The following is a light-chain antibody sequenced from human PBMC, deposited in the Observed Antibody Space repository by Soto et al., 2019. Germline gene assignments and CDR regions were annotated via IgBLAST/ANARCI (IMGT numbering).Light chain of an antibody. J-gene: IGKJ5*01. CDR2: GSS. V-gene: IGKV3-20*01. CDR3: QQYGSSPIT. CDR1: QSITSSY. Sequence: EIVLTQSPGTLYLSPGERATLSCRASQSITSSYLAWYQQKPGQAPRLLIYGSSRRDTGIPDWFSGSGSGKDFTLTISRLEPEDFAVYYCQQYGSSPITFGQGTRLEIK.